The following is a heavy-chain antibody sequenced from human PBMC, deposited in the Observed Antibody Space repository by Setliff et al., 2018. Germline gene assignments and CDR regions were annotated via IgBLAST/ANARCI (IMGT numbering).Heavy chain of an antibody. CDR1: GFTFDDYV. CDR2: INRNGGRI. D-gene: IGHD3-16*01. V-gene: IGHV3-20*04. Sequence: GGSLRLSCAASGFTFDDYVMSWVRQAPGKGLEWVSDINRNGGRIGYADPVKGRFTISRDNAKDSLYLQMNSLRVEDTAVYYCAKGGTHESDYWGQGTLVTVSS. J-gene: IGHJ4*02. CDR3: AKGGTHESDY.